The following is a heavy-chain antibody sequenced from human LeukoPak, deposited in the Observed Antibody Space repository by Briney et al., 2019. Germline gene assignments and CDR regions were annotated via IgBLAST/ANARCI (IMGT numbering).Heavy chain of an antibody. V-gene: IGHV4-34*01. CDR1: GGSFSGYY. CDR2: INHSGST. CDR3: ARDHYYGSGNNHYYYYMDV. J-gene: IGHJ6*03. D-gene: IGHD3-10*01. Sequence: SETLSLTCAVYGGSFSGYYWSWIRQPPGKGLEWIGEINHSGSTNYNPSLKSRVTISVDTSKNQFSLKLSSVTAADTAVYYCARDHYYGSGNNHYYYYMDVWGKGTTVTISS.